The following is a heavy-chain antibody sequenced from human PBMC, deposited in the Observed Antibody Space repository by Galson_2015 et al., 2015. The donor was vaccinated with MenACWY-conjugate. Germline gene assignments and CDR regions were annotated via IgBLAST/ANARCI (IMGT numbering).Heavy chain of an antibody. D-gene: IGHD2-2*01. CDR1: FIFNNYW. CDR3: ARDLGFYCSRNDCYSPY. V-gene: IGHV3-7*03. CDR2: IKQDGSEK. Sequence: FIFNNYWMSWVRQVPGKGPEWVANIKQDGSEKYYVDSVRGRFTISRDNAKNSLYLQMNSLRAEDTAVYYCARDLGFYCSRNDCYSPYWGQGTLVTVSS. J-gene: IGHJ4*02.